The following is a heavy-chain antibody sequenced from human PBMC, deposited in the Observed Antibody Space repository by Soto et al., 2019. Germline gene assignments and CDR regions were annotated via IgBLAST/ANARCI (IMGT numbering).Heavy chain of an antibody. Sequence: QVQLQESGPGLVKPSETLSLTCSVPGGSIRSHNWSWIRQPPGKGLEWIGCMYYSAMTEYNPSLKSRVTISADTSNNQVSLKLSSVTAADTAVYSCARHLFDSWKGYPYDYYMDVWGKGTAVTVSS. V-gene: IGHV4-59*08. J-gene: IGHJ6*03. D-gene: IGHD3-3*01. CDR1: GGSIRSHN. CDR2: MYYSAMT. CDR3: ARHLFDSWKGYPYDYYMDV.